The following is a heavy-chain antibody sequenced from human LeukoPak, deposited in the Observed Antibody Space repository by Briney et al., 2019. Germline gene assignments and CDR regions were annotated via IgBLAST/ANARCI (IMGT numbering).Heavy chain of an antibody. J-gene: IGHJ4*02. D-gene: IGHD1-1*01. CDR3: ATGNWNDVLPGY. CDR1: GYTLTELS. Sequence: VASVKVSCKVSGYTLTELSMHWVRQAPGKGLEWMGGFDPEDGETIYAQKFQGRVTMTEDTSTDTAYMELSNLRSEDTAVYYCATGNWNDVLPGYWGQGTLVTVSS. V-gene: IGHV1-24*01. CDR2: FDPEDGET.